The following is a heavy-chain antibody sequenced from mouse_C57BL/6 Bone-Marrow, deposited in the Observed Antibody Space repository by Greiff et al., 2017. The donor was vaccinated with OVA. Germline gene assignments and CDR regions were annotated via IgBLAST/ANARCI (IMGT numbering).Heavy chain of an antibody. CDR3: ARRWFAY. CDR2: IYPRSGNT. J-gene: IGHJ3*01. Sequence: QVQLQQSGAELARPGASVTLSCKASGYTFTSYGISWVKQRTGQGLEWIGEIYPRSGNTYYNEKFKGKATLTADKSSSTAYMELRSLTSEDSAVYFCARRWFAYWGQGTLVTVSA. V-gene: IGHV1-81*01. CDR1: GYTFTSYG.